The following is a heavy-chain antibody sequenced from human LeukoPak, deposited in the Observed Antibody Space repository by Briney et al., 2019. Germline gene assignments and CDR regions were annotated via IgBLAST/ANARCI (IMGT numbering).Heavy chain of an antibody. V-gene: IGHV4-59*01. CDR2: IYCSGST. CDR3: ARGGAGCSSTSCYFRFDP. CDR1: GGSISSYY. J-gene: IGHJ5*02. Sequence: SETLSLTCTVSGGSISSYYWSWIRQPPGKGLEWIGYIYCSGSTNYNPSLKSRVTISVDTSKNQFSLKLSSVTAADTAAYYCARGGAGCSSTSCYFRFDPWGQGTLVTVSS. D-gene: IGHD2-2*01.